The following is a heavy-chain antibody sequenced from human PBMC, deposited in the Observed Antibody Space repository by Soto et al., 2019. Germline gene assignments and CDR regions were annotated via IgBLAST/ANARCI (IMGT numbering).Heavy chain of an antibody. CDR2: IDPSDSYT. D-gene: IGHD2-15*01. CDR1: GYSFTSYW. CDR3: ARHCSGGSCYWLADWFDP. V-gene: IGHV5-10-1*01. Sequence: GESLKISCKGSGYSFTSYWISWVRQMPGKGLEWMGRIDPSDSYTNYSPSFKGHVTISADKSISTAYLQWSSLKASDTAMYYCARHCSGGSCYWLADWFDPWGQGTLVTVSS. J-gene: IGHJ5*02.